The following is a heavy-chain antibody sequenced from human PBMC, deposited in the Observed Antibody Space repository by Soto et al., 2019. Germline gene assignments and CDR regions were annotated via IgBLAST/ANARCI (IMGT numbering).Heavy chain of an antibody. J-gene: IGHJ4*02. CDR2: IRSKGNIHAT. Sequence: EVQLVESGGGLVQPGGSLKLSCTASGFRVTDSAMDWVRQAAGKGLEWVGRIRSKGNIHATTYGESVKGRFSISRDESQNMVYLQMNSLKIEDTAVYYCAIHQGYVYGSNSLDDWGQGTLVTVFS. CDR3: AIHQGYVYGSNSLDD. V-gene: IGHV3-73*02. CDR1: GFRVTDSA. D-gene: IGHD3-10*01.